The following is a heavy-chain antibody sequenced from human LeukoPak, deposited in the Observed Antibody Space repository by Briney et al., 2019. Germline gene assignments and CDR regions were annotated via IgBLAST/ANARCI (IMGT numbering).Heavy chain of an antibody. V-gene: IGHV4-30-2*01. CDR1: GDSISSGGYS. Sequence: SETLSLTCAVSGDSISSGGYSWSWIRQPPGKGLEWIGYIYHSGSTYYNPSLKSRVTISVDRSKNQFSLKLSSVTAADTAVYYCARVAGIAAAEVYWYFDLWGRGTLVTVSS. CDR2: IYHSGST. CDR3: ARVAGIAAAEVYWYFDL. D-gene: IGHD6-13*01. J-gene: IGHJ2*01.